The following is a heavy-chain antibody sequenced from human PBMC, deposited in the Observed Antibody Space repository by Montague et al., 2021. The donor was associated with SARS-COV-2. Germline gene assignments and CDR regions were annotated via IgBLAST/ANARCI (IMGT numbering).Heavy chain of an antibody. CDR2: ISSSSSYI. Sequence: SLRLSCAASGFTFSSYAMHWVRQAPGKGLEWVSSISSSSSYIYYAGSVKGRSTISRDNAKNSLYLQMNSLRAEDTAVYYCASLTTDTLYYYYGMDVWGQGTTATVSS. V-gene: IGHV3-21*01. CDR3: ASLTTDTLYYYYGMDV. J-gene: IGHJ6*02. D-gene: IGHD1-14*01. CDR1: GFTFSSYA.